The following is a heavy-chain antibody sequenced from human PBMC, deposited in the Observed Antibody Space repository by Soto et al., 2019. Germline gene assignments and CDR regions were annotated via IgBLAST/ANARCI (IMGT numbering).Heavy chain of an antibody. CDR1: GGTFSSYA. J-gene: IGHJ3*02. D-gene: IGHD1-1*01. Sequence: SVKVSCKASGGTFSSYAVSWVRQAPGQGLEWMGGIIPIFGTANYAQKFQGRVTITADESTSTAYMELSSLRSEDTAVYYCAASESSLNSLAAFDIWGQGTMVTVSS. CDR2: IIPIFGTA. CDR3: AASESSLNSLAAFDI. V-gene: IGHV1-69*13.